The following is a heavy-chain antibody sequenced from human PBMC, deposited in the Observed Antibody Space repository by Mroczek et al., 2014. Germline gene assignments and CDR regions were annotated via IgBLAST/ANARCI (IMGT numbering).Heavy chain of an antibody. D-gene: IGHD3-22*01. CDR3: AGAVSFDSSGYFRVDAFDI. Sequence: QVQLVESGAGLLKPSETLSLTCAVYGGSFSGYYWSWIRQPPGKGLEWIGEINHSGSTNYNPSLKSRVTISVDTSKNQFSLKLSSVTAADTAVYYCAGAVSFDSSGYFRVDAFDIWGQGTMVTVSS. V-gene: IGHV4-34*01. CDR1: GGSFSGYY. CDR2: INHSGST. J-gene: IGHJ3*02.